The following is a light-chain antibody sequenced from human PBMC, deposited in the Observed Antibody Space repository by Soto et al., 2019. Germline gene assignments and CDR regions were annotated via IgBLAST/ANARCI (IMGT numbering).Light chain of an antibody. J-gene: IGKJ4*01. CDR1: QSVSAR. CDR3: QQRSNWPLT. Sequence: EIVLTQSPDTLSLSPGESATLSCRASQSVSARLAWYKHKPGQPPRLLIADVFNRASGVAEMFSGRGSETDFTLIISSLEPEDFAVYYCQQRSNWPLTFGGGTKVDIK. V-gene: IGKV3-11*01. CDR2: DVF.